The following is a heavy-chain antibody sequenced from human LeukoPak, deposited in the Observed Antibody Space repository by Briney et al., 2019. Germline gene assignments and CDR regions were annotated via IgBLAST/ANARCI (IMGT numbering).Heavy chain of an antibody. Sequence: ASVKVSCKASGGTFSSYAISWVRQAPGQGLERMGRIIPILGIANYAQKFQGRVTITADKSTSTAYMELSSLRSEDTAVYYCARVRTYSSGWYGAFDIWGQGTMVTVSS. D-gene: IGHD6-19*01. CDR2: IIPILGIA. V-gene: IGHV1-69*04. CDR3: ARVRTYSSGWYGAFDI. CDR1: GGTFSSYA. J-gene: IGHJ3*02.